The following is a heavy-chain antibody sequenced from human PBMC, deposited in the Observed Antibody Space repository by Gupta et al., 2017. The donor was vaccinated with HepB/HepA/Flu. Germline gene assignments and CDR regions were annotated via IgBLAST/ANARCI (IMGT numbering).Heavy chain of an antibody. Sequence: QVQLVQSGAEVKEPGASVKVSCKTSGYTFTGYYIHWVRQAPGQGLEWLGWINPNNGGTKYAQNFQGRVTMTRDTSISTAYMELGSLRSDDTAVYYCAKGDGDGSDYWGQGTLVTVSS. CDR1: GYTFTGYY. D-gene: IGHD5-24*01. CDR2: INPNNGGT. V-gene: IGHV1-2*02. CDR3: AKGDGDGSDY. J-gene: IGHJ4*02.